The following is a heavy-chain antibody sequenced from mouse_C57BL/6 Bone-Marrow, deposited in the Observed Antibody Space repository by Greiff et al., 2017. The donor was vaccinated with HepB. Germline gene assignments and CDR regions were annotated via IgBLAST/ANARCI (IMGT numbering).Heavy chain of an antibody. CDR2: IWSGGST. V-gene: IGHV2-2*01. CDR3: ARRNYSNYEDWYFDV. Sequence: QVQLKESGPGLVQPSQSLSITCTVSGFSLTSYGVHWVRQSPGKGLEWLGVIWSGGSTDYNAAFISRLSISKDNSKSQVFFKMNSLQADDTAIYYCARRNYSNYEDWYFDVWGTGTTVTVSS. CDR1: GFSLTSYG. J-gene: IGHJ1*03. D-gene: IGHD2-5*01.